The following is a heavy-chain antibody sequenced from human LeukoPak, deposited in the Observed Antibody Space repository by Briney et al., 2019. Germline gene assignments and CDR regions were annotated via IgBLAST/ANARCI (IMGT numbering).Heavy chain of an antibody. CDR2: ISGSGGNT. CDR1: GFTFSSYE. V-gene: IGHV3-23*01. J-gene: IGHJ4*02. D-gene: IGHD3-10*01. CDR3: AKETFYYGSGSFMGY. Sequence: GGSLRLSCAASGFTFSSYEMNWVRQAPGKGLEWVSGISGSGGNTYYADSVKGRFTVSRDNSKNTLYLQMNSLRAEDTAVYCCAKETFYYGSGSFMGYWGQGTLVTVSS.